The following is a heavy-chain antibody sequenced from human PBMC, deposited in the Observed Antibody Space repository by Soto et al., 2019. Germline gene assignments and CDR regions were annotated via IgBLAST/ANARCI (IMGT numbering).Heavy chain of an antibody. CDR1: GASLSSYY. CDR3: ARTYSDNTWFDA. V-gene: IGHV4-59*01. CDR2: IYYSGST. D-gene: IGHD2-21*01. J-gene: IGHJ5*02. Sequence: PSEPLSLTCTVSGASLSSYYWSWIRQPPGKGLEWIGYIYYSGSTNYNPSLKSRVTISVDTSKNQFSLKLSSVTAADTAVYYCARTYSDNTWFDAWGQGTLVTVSS.